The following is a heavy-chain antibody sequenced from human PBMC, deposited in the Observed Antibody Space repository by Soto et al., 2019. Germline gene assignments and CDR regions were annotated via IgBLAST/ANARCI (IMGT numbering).Heavy chain of an antibody. D-gene: IGHD3-9*01. CDR2: ISSDGDIT. CDR1: GFTFSEYS. Sequence: GGSLRLSCSASGFTFSEYSMHWVRQAPGKGLQYVSTISSDGDITYYADSVKGRFTISRDNSKNTLYLQMNSLRPEDTAVYYCVKVSTFYDILTGYYSTNFFDPWCQGTLVTVFS. CDR3: VKVSTFYDILTGYYSTNFFDP. V-gene: IGHV3-64D*06. J-gene: IGHJ5*02.